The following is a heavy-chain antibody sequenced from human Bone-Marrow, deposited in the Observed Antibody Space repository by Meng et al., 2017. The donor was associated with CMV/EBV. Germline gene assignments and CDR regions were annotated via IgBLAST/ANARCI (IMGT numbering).Heavy chain of an antibody. D-gene: IGHD5-12*01. Sequence: GESLKISCAASRFTFSDYYMSWIRQAPGKGLEWVANIKQDGSEKYYVDSVKGRFTISRDNAKNSLYLQMNSLRAEDTAVYYCARELSRLRHYHYGMDVWGQGTTVTVAS. CDR2: IKQDGSEK. CDR1: RFTFSDYY. CDR3: ARELSRLRHYHYGMDV. V-gene: IGHV3-7*01. J-gene: IGHJ6*02.